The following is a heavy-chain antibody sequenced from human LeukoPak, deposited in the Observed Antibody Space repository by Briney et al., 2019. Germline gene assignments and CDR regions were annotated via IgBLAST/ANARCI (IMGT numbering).Heavy chain of an antibody. D-gene: IGHD3-22*01. V-gene: IGHV1-8*01. CDR2: MNPNSGNT. CDR1: GYTFTSYD. J-gene: IGHJ4*02. CDR3: ATAILYDSSDPAVY. Sequence: ASVKVSCKASGYTFTSYDINWVRQATGQGLEWMGWMNPNSGNTGYAQKFQGRVTTTRNTSISTAYMELSSLRSEDTAVYYCATAILYDSSDPAVYWGQGTLVTVSS.